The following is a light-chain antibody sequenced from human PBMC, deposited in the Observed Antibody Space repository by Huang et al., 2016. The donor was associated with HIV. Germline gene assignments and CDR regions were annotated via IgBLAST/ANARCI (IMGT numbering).Light chain of an antibody. CDR2: LGS. Sequence: DIVMTQSPLSLPVIPGEPASISCRSSQSLLHSNGYNYLDCYLQKPGQSPQLLIYLGSNRASGVPDRFSGSGSGTDFTLKISRVEAEDVGVYYCMQALQTPLTFGGGTKVEIK. J-gene: IGKJ4*01. CDR3: MQALQTPLT. V-gene: IGKV2-28*01. CDR1: QSLLHSNGYNY.